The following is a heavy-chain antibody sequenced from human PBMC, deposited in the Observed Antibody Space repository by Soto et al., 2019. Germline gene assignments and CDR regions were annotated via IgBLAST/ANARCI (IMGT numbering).Heavy chain of an antibody. CDR1: GFTFSSSG. J-gene: IGHJ4*02. V-gene: IGHV1-58*02. D-gene: IGHD6-13*01. CDR2: IVVGSGNT. CDR3: ARGIAAAAPKLDY. Sequence: SVKVSCKASGFTFSSSGIHWVRQARGQRLEWIGWIVVGSGNTNYAQKFQERVTITRDVSTNTAYMELNSLRADDTAVYYCARGIAAAAPKLDYWGQGTLVTVYS.